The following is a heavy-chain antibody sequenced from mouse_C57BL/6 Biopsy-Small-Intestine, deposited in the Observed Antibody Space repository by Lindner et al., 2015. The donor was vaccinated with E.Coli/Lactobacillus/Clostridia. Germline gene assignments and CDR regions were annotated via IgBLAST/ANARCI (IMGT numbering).Heavy chain of an antibody. V-gene: IGHV9-3*02. D-gene: IGHD2-2*01. CDR2: INTNTGNP. Sequence: VKVSCKTSRYMFSTFSINWVRQAPGQGLEWMGWINTNTGNPTYAQGFTGRFVFSLDTSVSTAYLQINSLKTEDTAVYYCARDYGSGSYRGDYWGQGTLVTVSS. CDR3: ARDYGSGSYRGDY. CDR1: RYMFSTFS. J-gene: IGHJ4*01.